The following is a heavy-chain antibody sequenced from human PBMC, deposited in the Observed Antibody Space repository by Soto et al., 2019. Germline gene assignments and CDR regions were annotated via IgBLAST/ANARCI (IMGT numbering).Heavy chain of an antibody. CDR1: GYTFTGYY. CDR2: INPNSGGT. D-gene: IGHD2-2*01. Sequence: ASVKVSCKASGYTFTGYYMHWVRQAPGQGLEWMGWINPNSGGTNYAQKFQGRVTMTRDTSISTAYMELSRLRSDDTAVYYCARWASSTSLMRTYYFDYWGQGTLVTVPQ. V-gene: IGHV1-2*02. CDR3: ARWASSTSLMRTYYFDY. J-gene: IGHJ4*02.